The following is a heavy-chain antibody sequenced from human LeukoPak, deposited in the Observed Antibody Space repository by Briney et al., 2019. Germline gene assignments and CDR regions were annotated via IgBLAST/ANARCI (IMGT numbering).Heavy chain of an antibody. V-gene: IGHV1-2*02. J-gene: IGHJ5*02. CDR2: INPNSGGT. Sequence: ASVTVSCKASGYTFTGYYMHWVRQAPGQGLEWMGWINPNSGGTNYAQKFQGRVTMTRDTSISTAYMELSRLRSDDTAVYYCARAIIVVVPAAISWFDPWGQGILVTVSS. D-gene: IGHD2-2*01. CDR1: GYTFTGYY. CDR3: ARAIIVVVPAAISWFDP.